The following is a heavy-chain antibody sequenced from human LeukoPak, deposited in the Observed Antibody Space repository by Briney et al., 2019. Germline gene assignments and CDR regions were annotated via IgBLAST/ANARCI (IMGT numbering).Heavy chain of an antibody. J-gene: IGHJ4*02. CDR1: GFSVGSNY. CDR3: AREGRFQSFDY. V-gene: IGHV3-53*01. Sequence: PGGSLRLSCAASGFSVGSNYMSWVRQAPGKGLEWVSVIYTGGTTHYAESVMGRFTISRDDSHNTVHLHMSGLRAEDTVVYYCAREGRFQSFDYWGQGTLVAVSS. CDR2: IYTGGTT.